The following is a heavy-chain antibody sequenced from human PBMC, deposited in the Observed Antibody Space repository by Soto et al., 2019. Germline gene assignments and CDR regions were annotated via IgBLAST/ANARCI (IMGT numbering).Heavy chain of an antibody. CDR2: IYYSGST. D-gene: IGHD3-3*01. J-gene: IGHJ6*02. V-gene: IGHV4-39*01. CDR1: GGSISSSSYY. Sequence: WETLSLTCTVSGGSISSSSYYWGWIRQPPGKGLEWIGSIYYSGSTYYNPSLKSRVTISVDTSKNQFSLKLSSVTAADTAVYYCARLRTIFGVVTTYGMDVWGQGTTVTVSS. CDR3: ARLRTIFGVVTTYGMDV.